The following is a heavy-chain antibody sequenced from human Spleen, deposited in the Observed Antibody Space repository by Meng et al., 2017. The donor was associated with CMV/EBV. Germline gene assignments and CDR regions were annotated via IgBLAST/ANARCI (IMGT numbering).Heavy chain of an antibody. D-gene: IGHD2-2*01. Sequence: SCAASGFAFSTYWMHWVRQAPGKGLVWVSHIKTDRTSTTYADSVKGRFTVSRDNAKNALYLQMNGLRAEDTAVYYCELVPAAVVDDYWGQGSLVTVSS. V-gene: IGHV3-74*01. J-gene: IGHJ4*02. CDR1: GFAFSTYW. CDR2: IKTDRTST. CDR3: ELVPAAVVDDY.